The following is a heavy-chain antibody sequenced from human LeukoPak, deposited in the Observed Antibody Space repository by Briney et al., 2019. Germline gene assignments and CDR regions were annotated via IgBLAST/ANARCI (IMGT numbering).Heavy chain of an antibody. V-gene: IGHV3-30-3*01. CDR3: ARGLRLYDFWSGYSPYYYYYGMDV. CDR2: ISYDGSNE. J-gene: IGHJ6*02. CDR1: GFTFSSYA. D-gene: IGHD3-3*01. Sequence: GGALRLSCAASGFTFSSYAMHWVRQAPGKGLGWVAVISYDGSNEYYADSVKGRFTISRDNSKNTLYLQMNSLRAEDTAVYYCARGLRLYDFWSGYSPYYYYYGMDVWGQGTTVTVSS.